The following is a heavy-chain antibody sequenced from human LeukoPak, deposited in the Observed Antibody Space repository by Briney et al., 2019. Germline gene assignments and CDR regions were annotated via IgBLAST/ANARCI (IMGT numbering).Heavy chain of an antibody. J-gene: IGHJ4*02. V-gene: IGHV3-23*01. CDR1: GFTFNNYA. CDR3: AREFGNADTYGNVPLGH. CDR2: ISGDGVSP. Sequence: GGSLRLSCAASGFTFNNYALTWVRQTPGKGLECVSAISGDGVSPYYVDSVRGRFTISRDNSKNTLYLQMNSLRVEDTAVYFCAREFGNADTYGNVPLGHWGQGTLVTVSS. D-gene: IGHD5-18*01.